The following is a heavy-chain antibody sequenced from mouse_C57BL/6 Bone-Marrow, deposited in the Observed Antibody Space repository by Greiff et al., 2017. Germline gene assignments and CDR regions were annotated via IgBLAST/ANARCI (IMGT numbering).Heavy chain of an antibody. V-gene: IGHV5-17*01. CDR1: GFTFSDYG. D-gene: IGHD1-1*01. Sequence: EVHLVESGGGLVKPGGSLKLSCAASGFTFSDYGMHWVRQAPEKGLEWVAYISSGSSTIYYADTVKGRFTISRDNAKNTLFLQMTSLRSEDTAMYYCARKITTVVAMDYWGQGTSVTVSS. CDR2: ISSGSSTI. J-gene: IGHJ4*01. CDR3: ARKITTVVAMDY.